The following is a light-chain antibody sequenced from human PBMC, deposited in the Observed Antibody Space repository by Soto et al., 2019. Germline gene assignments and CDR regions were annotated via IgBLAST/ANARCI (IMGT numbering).Light chain of an antibody. CDR1: QGISSA. CDR2: DAS. V-gene: IGKV1-13*02. CDR3: QQFNSYPHELT. J-gene: IGKJ4*01. Sequence: AIQLTQSPSSLSASVGDRVTITCRASQGISSALAWYQQKPGKAPKLLIYDASSLESGVPSSFSGSGSGTDFTLTISSLQPEDFATYYCQQFNSYPHELTIGGGTKVEIK.